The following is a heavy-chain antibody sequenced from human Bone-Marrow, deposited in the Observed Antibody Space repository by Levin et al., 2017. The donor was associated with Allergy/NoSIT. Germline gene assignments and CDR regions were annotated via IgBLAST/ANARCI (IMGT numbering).Heavy chain of an antibody. CDR1: GGTFSSYA. D-gene: IGHD6-13*01. CDR3: ARVKFFPLSKRDSKNLGIAAAGIAPPSIVHWFDP. J-gene: IGHJ5*02. Sequence: AASVKVSCKASGGTFSSYAISWVRQAPGQGLEWMGGIIPIFGTANYAQKFQGRVTITADKSTSTAYMELSSLRSEDTAVYYCARVKFFPLSKRDSKNLGIAAAGIAPPSIVHWFDPWGQGTLVTVSS. V-gene: IGHV1-69*06. CDR2: IIPIFGTA.